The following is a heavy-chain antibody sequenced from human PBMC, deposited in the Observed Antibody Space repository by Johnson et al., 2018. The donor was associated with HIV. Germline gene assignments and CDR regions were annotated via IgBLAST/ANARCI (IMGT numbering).Heavy chain of an antibody. CDR1: GFSFSDHF. CDR2: IRNKPSSYST. D-gene: IGHD4-17*01. J-gene: IGHJ3*01. Sequence: EVQLVESGGGLVQPGGSLRLSCVGSGFSFSDHFMDWVRQAPGKGLEWVGRIRNKPSSYSTEYAASVKGRFTVPRDDSKNSVYLQMSSLKTGDTAVYYCTRDRDGVGVSWGQGTMVSVSS. CDR3: TRDRDGVGVS. V-gene: IGHV3-72*01.